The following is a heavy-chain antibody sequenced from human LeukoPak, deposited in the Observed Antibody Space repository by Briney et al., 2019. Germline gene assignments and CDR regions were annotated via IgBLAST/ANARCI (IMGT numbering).Heavy chain of an antibody. J-gene: IGHJ5*02. Sequence: PSETLSLTCTVSGGSISSSSYYWGWIRQPPGKGLEWIGSIYYSGSTYYNPSLKSRVTISVDTSKNQFSLKLSSVTAADTAVYYCARVQTARSRTYYYGSGSYYNGDWFDPWGQGTLVTVSS. CDR3: ARVQTARSRTYYYGSGSYYNGDWFDP. V-gene: IGHV4-39*07. CDR1: GGSISSSSYY. CDR2: IYYSGST. D-gene: IGHD3-10*01.